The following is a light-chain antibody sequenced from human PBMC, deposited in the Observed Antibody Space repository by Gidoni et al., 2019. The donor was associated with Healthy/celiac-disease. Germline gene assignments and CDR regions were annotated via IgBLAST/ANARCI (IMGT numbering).Light chain of an antibody. CDR1: QSVSSN. CDR3: QQYNNWPL. CDR2: GAS. J-gene: IGKJ4*01. Sequence: DIVMTQSPATLSVSPGERATLSCRASQSVSSNLDWYQQKPGQAPRLLIYGASTRATGIPARFSGSGSGTEFTLTIRSLQSEDFAVYYGQQYNNWPLFXGXTKVEIK. V-gene: IGKV3-15*01.